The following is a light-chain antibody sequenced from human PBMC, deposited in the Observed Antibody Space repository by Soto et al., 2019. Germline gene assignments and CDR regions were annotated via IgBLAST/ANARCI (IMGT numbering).Light chain of an antibody. CDR3: AAWEDSLNGWV. J-gene: IGLJ3*02. V-gene: IGLV1-44*01. CDR1: SSNIGSNT. Sequence: QAVVTQPPSASGTPGQRVTISCSGSSSNIGSNTVNWYQQLPGTAPKLLIYSNNQRPSGFPDRFSGSKSGTSASLAISGLQSEDEADYYCAAWEDSLNGWVFGGGTKLTVL. CDR2: SNN.